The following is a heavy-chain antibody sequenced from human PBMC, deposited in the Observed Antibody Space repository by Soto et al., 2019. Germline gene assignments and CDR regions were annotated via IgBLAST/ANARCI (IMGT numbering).Heavy chain of an antibody. CDR1: GGSVSSGSYY. CDR2: IYYSGST. Sequence: SETLSLTCTVSGGSVSSGSYYWSWIRQPPGKGLEWIGYIYYSGSTNYNPSLKSRVTISVDTSKNQFSLKLSSVTAADTAVYYCARENGVGATMVDYWGQGTLVTVSS. J-gene: IGHJ4*02. D-gene: IGHD1-26*01. CDR3: ARENGVGATMVDY. V-gene: IGHV4-61*01.